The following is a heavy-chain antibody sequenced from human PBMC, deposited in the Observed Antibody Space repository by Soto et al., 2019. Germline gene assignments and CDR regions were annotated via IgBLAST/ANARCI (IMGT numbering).Heavy chain of an antibody. CDR2: ISRDGSHK. D-gene: IGHD1-26*01. CDR1: GFTFRNYA. CDR3: ARSRNSAVADSFDF. Sequence: GGSLRLSCAASGFTFRNYAIHWVRQAPGKGLEWVAVISRDGSHKYYLDSVKGRFTISRDNSKDTVNLLMNSLRDDDSAMYYCARSRNSAVADSFDFWGQGALVTVSS. V-gene: IGHV3-30*04. J-gene: IGHJ4*02.